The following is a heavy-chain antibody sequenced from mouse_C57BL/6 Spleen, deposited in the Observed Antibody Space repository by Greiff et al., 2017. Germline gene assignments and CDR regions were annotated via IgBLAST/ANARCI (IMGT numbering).Heavy chain of an antibody. CDR2: IDPENGDT. D-gene: IGHD3-2*02. CDR3: TRDSSGYVRFAY. Sequence: VQLQQSGAELVRPGASVKLSCTASGFNIKDDYMHWVKQRPEQGLEWIGWIDPENGDTEYASKFQGKATITADTSSNTAYLQLSSLTSEDTAVYYCTRDSSGYVRFAYWGQGTLVTVSA. J-gene: IGHJ3*01. V-gene: IGHV14-4*01. CDR1: GFNIKDDY.